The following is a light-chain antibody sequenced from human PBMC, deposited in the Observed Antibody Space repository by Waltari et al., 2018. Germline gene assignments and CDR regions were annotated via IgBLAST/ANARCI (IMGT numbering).Light chain of an antibody. V-gene: IGLV1-40*01. J-gene: IGLJ3*02. CDR3: QSFDIRLSGGVV. CDR2: GNN. Sequence: QSVLTQPPSMSGAPGQRVTIPCTGRSPNIGAGHDVTWYQVFPGTAPKLLIYGNNNRPSGVPDRFSGSKSDTSASLAIGGLQAEDEADYYCQSFDIRLSGGVVFGGGTKVTVL. CDR1: SPNIGAGHD.